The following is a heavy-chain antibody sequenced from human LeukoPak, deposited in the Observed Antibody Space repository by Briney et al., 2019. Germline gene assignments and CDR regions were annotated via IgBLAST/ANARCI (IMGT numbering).Heavy chain of an antibody. CDR3: AREGKYCGSTSCPFDF. D-gene: IGHD2-2*01. V-gene: IGHV1-8*01. Sequence: ASVKVSCKASGYTFTSYDINWVRQAIGQGLEWMGWMNPNSGNTGYAQKFQGRVTMTRDTSISTAYMELSRLRSDDTAMYYCAREGKYCGSTSCPFDFWGQGTLVTVSS. J-gene: IGHJ4*02. CDR1: GYTFTSYD. CDR2: MNPNSGNT.